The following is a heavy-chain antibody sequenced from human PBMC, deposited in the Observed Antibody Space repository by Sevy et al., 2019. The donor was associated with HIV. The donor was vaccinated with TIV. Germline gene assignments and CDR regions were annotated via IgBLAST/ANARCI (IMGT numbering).Heavy chain of an antibody. V-gene: IGHV3-21*01. D-gene: IGHD3-10*01. J-gene: IGHJ3*02. CDR1: GFTFSSYS. CDR3: AGGLWFGELSGAFDI. CDR2: ISSSSSYI. Sequence: GGSLRLSCAASGFTFSSYSMNWVRQAPGKGLEWVSSISSSSSYIYYADSVKGRFTISRDNAKNSLYLQMNSLRAEDNAVYYWAGGLWFGELSGAFDIWGQGTMVTVSS.